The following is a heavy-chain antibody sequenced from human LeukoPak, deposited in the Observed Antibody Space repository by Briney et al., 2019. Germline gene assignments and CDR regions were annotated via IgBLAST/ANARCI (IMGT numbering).Heavy chain of an antibody. CDR1: GFTFSSYA. D-gene: IGHD5-18*01. CDR2: ISYDGSNK. V-gene: IGHV3-30-3*01. Sequence: GRSLRLSCAASGFTFSSYAMHWVRQAPGKGLEWVAVISYDGSNKYYADSVKGRFTISRDNSKNTLYLQMNSLRAEDTAVYYCARVAGYGPYYYYYGMDVWGQGTTVTVSS. J-gene: IGHJ6*02. CDR3: ARVAGYGPYYYYYGMDV.